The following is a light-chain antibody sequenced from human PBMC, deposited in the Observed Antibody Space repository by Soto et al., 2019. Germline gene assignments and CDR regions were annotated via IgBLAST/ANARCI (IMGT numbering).Light chain of an antibody. CDR3: GTWDTSLSAGGI. CDR2: ENI. V-gene: IGLV1-51*02. Sequence: QSVLTQPPSVSAAPGQKVTISCSGSSSNIGNNYVSWYQQVPGTPPKLLIYENIKRPSGIPGRFSGSKSGTSATLDITGLQTGDEADYFCGTWDTSLSAGGIFGTGTKVTVL. J-gene: IGLJ1*01. CDR1: SSNIGNNY.